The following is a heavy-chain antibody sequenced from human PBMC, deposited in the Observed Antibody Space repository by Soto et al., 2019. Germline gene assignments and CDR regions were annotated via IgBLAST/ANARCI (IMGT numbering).Heavy chain of an antibody. Sequence: SLKVSCKASGGTFSSYTISWVRQAPGQGLEWMGRIIPILGIANYAQKFQGRVTITADKSTSTAYMELSSLRSEDTAVYYCARESEDTAMVTFDYWGQGTLVTVSS. CDR2: IIPILGIA. D-gene: IGHD5-18*01. J-gene: IGHJ4*02. CDR1: GGTFSSYT. CDR3: ARESEDTAMVTFDY. V-gene: IGHV1-69*04.